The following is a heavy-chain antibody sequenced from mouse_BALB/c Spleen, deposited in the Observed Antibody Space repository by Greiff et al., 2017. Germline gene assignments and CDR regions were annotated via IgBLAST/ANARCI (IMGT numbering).Heavy chain of an antibody. Sequence: EVKLVDSGGGLVQPGGSLRLSCATSGFTFTDYYMSWVRQPPGKALEWLGFIRNKANGYTTEYSASVKGRFTISRDNSQSILYLQMNTLRAEDSATYYCARVGTGLAMDYWGQGTSVTVSS. CDR3: ARVGTGLAMDY. D-gene: IGHD4-1*01. J-gene: IGHJ4*01. CDR2: IRNKANGYTT. CDR1: GFTFTDYY. V-gene: IGHV7-3*02.